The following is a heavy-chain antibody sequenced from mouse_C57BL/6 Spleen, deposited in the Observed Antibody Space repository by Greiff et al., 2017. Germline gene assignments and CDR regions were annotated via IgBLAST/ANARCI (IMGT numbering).Heavy chain of an antibody. V-gene: IGHV1-53*01. Sequence: QVHVKQPGTELVKPGASVKLSCKASGYTFTSYWMHWVKQRPGQGLEWIGNINPSNGGTNYNEKFKSKATLTADKSSSTAYMQLSSLTSVDSAVYYCARVHYYSSIYWYVDVWGTGTTVTVSS. J-gene: IGHJ1*03. CDR1: GYTFTSYW. CDR3: ARVHYYSSIYWYVDV. D-gene: IGHD1-1*01. CDR2: INPSNGGT.